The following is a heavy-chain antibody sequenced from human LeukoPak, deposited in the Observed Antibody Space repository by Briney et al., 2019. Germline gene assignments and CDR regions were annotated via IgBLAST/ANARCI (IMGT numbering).Heavy chain of an antibody. CDR1: EFTFSSYA. J-gene: IGHJ4*02. V-gene: IGHV3-23*01. Sequence: PGGSLRLSCAASEFTFSSYAMSWVRQAPGKGLEWVSGISANGGSTYYADSMKGRFTISRDNSKNTLYLQMNSLRAEDTAVYYCARHTATAGIDYWGQGTLVTVSS. D-gene: IGHD5-18*01. CDR2: ISANGGST. CDR3: ARHTATAGIDY.